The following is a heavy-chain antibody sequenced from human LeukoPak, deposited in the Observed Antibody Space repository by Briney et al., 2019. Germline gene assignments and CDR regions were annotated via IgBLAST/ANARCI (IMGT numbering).Heavy chain of an antibody. V-gene: IGHV4-4*07. J-gene: IGHJ5*02. CDR3: ARDQRRESTVTTSDWFDP. Sequence: SETLSLTCTVSGGSISSYYWSWIRQPAGKGLEWIGRIYTSGSTNYNPSLKSRVTMSVDTSKNQSSLKLSSVTAADTAVYYCARDQRRESTVTTSDWFDPWGQGTLVTVSS. CDR2: IYTSGST. D-gene: IGHD4-17*01. CDR1: GGSISSYY.